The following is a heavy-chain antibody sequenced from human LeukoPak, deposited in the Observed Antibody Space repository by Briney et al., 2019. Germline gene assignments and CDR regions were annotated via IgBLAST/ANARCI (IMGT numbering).Heavy chain of an antibody. J-gene: IGHJ5*02. V-gene: IGHV3-74*01. CDR1: GFTFSDYW. CDR2: INSDGSNT. D-gene: IGHD1-20*01. Sequence: GGSLRLSCGVSGFTFSDYWMHWVRQAPGKGLVWVSRINSDGSNTNYAGSVKGRFTISRDNAKNTLYLQMNSLRVEDTAVYYCAKDLGYNWNPASSWGQGTLVTVSS. CDR3: AKDLGYNWNPASS.